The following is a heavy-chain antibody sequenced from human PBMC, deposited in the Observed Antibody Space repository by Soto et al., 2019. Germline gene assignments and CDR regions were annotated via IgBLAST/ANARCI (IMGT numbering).Heavy chain of an antibody. CDR2: IIPILGIA. CDR3: ARGGSSGQISGYYGMDV. J-gene: IGHJ6*02. D-gene: IGHD5-12*01. V-gene: IGHV1-69*02. Sequence: QVQLVQSGAEVKKPGSSVKVSCKASGGTFSSYTISWVRQAPGQGLEWMGRIIPILGIANYAQKFQGRVTSTADNSTSTADRELSSLRSEDTAVYYCARGGSSGQISGYYGMDVWGQGTTVTVSS. CDR1: GGTFSSYT.